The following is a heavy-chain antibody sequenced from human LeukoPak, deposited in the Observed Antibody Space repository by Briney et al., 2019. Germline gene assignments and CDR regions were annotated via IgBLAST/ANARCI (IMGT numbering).Heavy chain of an antibody. CDR2: FYYSGST. D-gene: IGHD6-13*01. J-gene: IGHJ2*01. CDR1: GGSISSYY. V-gene: IGHV4-59*01. CDR3: ARGSSSSFNFDL. Sequence: SETLSLTCAVSGGSISSYYWSWIRQPPGKGLEWIGNFYYSGSTNYNPSLKSRVTISVDTSKSQSSLKVSSVTAADTAVYYCARGSSSSFNFDLWGRGTLVTVSS.